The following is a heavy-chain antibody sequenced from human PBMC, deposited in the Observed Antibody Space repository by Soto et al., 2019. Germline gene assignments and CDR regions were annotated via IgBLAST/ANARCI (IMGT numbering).Heavy chain of an antibody. V-gene: IGHV3-23*01. CDR1: GFTFSSYA. D-gene: IGHD6-19*01. J-gene: IGHJ5*02. CDR2: ISGSGGST. CDR3: AKDRIGSGWPNWFDP. Sequence: EVQLLESGGGLVQPGGSLRLSCAASGFTFSSYAMGWVRQAPGKGLEWVSAISGSGGSTYYADSVKGRFTISRDNSKSTLYLQMNSLRAKDTAVYYCAKDRIGSGWPNWFDPWGQGTLVTVSS.